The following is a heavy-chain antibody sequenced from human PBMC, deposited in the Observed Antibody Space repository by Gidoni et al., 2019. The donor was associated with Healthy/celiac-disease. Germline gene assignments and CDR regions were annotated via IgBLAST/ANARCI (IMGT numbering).Heavy chain of an antibody. CDR2: ISPNSGGT. CDR3: AGLTGHFDY. J-gene: IGHJ4*02. CDR1: GYTFTGNY. Sequence: QVQLVQSGAEVKKPGASVKVSCKASGYTFTGNYMHGVRQAPGQGLDWMGWISPNSGGTNYAQKFQGRVTMTRDTSISTAYMELRRLRSDDTAVYYCAGLTGHFDYWGQGTLVTVSS. V-gene: IGHV1-2*02.